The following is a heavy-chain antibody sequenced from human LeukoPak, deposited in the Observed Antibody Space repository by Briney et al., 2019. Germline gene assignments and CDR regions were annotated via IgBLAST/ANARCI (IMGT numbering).Heavy chain of an antibody. V-gene: IGHV3-21*01. Sequence: GGSLRLSCAASGFTFSSYSMNWVRQAPGKGLECVSSISSSSSYIYYADSVKGRFTISKDNAKNSLYLQMNSLRAEDTAVYYCARDPGRAAGTGGAWGQGTLVTVSS. CDR3: ARDPGRAAGTGGA. D-gene: IGHD6-13*01. J-gene: IGHJ4*02. CDR2: ISSSSSYI. CDR1: GFTFSSYS.